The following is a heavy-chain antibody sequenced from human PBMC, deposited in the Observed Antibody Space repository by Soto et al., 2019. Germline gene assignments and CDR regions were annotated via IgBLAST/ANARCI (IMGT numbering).Heavy chain of an antibody. D-gene: IGHD4-17*01. J-gene: IGHJ4*02. CDR1: GFTFSNYA. V-gene: IGHV3-30*18. Sequence: QVQLVESGGGEVQPGRSLRLSCVVSGFTFSNYAMHWVRQAPGKGLEWVALISYDGTTKYYADSVKGRFTISRDNSKNTLYVRRDSLSPEATAVYYCGKPGRTYGDSPNDSWGREPGSPSPQ. CDR3: GKPGRTYGDSPNDS. CDR2: ISYDGTTK.